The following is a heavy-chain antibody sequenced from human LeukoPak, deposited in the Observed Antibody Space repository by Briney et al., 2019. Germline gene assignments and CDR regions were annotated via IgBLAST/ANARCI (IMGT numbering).Heavy chain of an antibody. CDR1: GYTFTSYD. J-gene: IGHJ5*02. V-gene: IGHV1-8*01. CDR2: MNPNSGNT. Sequence: ASVKVSCKASGYTFTSYDINGVRQATGQGLEWMGWMNPNSGNTGYAQKFQGRVTMTKNTSISTAYMEVSSLRSEDTAVYYCARGRGMATIGWFDPWGQGTLVTVSS. D-gene: IGHD5-24*01. CDR3: ARGRGMATIGWFDP.